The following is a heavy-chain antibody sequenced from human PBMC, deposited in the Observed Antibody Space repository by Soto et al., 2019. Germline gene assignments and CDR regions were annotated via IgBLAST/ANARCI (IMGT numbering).Heavy chain of an antibody. CDR1: RGTFNRYA. CDR3: ARQNRDTPMVPFDV. Sequence: QVQLVQSGAEVKKPGSSVKVSCLASRGTFNRYAINWVRQAPGHGLEWLGALVPQFGTPNYAQKFQDRVTIVADESTNTTSMELRGLTSDDTAVYYCARQNRDTPMVPFDVWGQGTLVTSPQ. J-gene: IGHJ4*02. D-gene: IGHD5-18*01. V-gene: IGHV1-69*01. CDR2: LVPQFGTP.